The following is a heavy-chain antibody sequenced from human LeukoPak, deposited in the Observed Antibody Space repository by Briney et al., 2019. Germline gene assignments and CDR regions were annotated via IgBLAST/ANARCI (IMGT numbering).Heavy chain of an antibody. CDR3: ARDGIAALYYFDY. D-gene: IGHD6-13*01. V-gene: IGHV1-46*01. CDR2: INPSGGST. CDR1: GYTFTSYY. Sequence: ASVKVSCKASGYTFTSYYMHWVRQAPGQGLEWMGIINPSGGSTSYAQKFQGRVTMTRDTSTSTAYMELRSLRSDDTAVYYCARDGIAALYYFDYWGQGTLVTVSS. J-gene: IGHJ4*02.